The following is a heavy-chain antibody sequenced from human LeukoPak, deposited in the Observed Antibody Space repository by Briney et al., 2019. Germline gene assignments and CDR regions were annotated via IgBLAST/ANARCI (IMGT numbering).Heavy chain of an antibody. Sequence: ASVKVSCKASGYTFSVYYIHWMRQAPGQGLEWMGWIIPNNGGTNYAQKFQGRVTMTRDTSISTAYMELSRLRSDDTAVYYCARDPGYSSGWYGYWGQGTLVTVSS. J-gene: IGHJ4*02. CDR1: GYTFSVYY. CDR2: IIPNNGGT. D-gene: IGHD6-19*01. CDR3: ARDPGYSSGWYGY. V-gene: IGHV1-2*02.